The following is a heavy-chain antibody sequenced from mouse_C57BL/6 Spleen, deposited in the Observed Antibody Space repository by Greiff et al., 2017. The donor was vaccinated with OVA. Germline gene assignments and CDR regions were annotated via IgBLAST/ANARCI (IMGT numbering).Heavy chain of an antibody. Sequence: DVKLVVSEGGLVQPGSSLKLSCTASGFTFSDYYMAWVRQVPAKGLEWVANIHYDGSSTYYLDSLKSRFIISRDHAKNILSLQTSIVKSEDTATYYCARDGGDEGYFDDWGQGTTLTVSS. J-gene: IGHJ2*01. CDR3: ARDGGDEGYFDD. V-gene: IGHV5-16*01. CDR1: GFTFSDYY. CDR2: IHYDGSST.